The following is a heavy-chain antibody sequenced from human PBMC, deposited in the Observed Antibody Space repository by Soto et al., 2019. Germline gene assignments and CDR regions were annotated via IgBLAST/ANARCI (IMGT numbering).Heavy chain of an antibody. J-gene: IGHJ3*02. CDR2: IYYSGST. D-gene: IGHD3-22*01. CDR1: GGSISSGGYY. Sequence: QVQLQESGPGLVKPSQTLSLTCTVSGGSISSGGYYWSWIRQHPGKGLEWIGYIYYSGSTYYNPSLKSRVTISVDTSKNQLSLKLSSVTAADTAVYYCARVSDSSGYNRTHDAFDIWGQGTMVTVSS. CDR3: ARVSDSSGYNRTHDAFDI. V-gene: IGHV4-31*03.